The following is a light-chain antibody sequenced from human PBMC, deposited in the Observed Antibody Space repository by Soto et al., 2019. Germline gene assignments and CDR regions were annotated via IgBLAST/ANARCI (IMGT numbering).Light chain of an antibody. CDR1: QSVSSSY. V-gene: IGKV3-20*01. CDR3: QQYGSSPPA. J-gene: IGKJ3*01. Sequence: ELVMTPSPATLSVSSGECAHLSCKASQSVSSSYLAWYQQKPGQAPRLLIYGASSRATGIPDRFSGSGSGTDFTLTISRLEPEDFAVYYCQQYGSSPPAFGPGTKVDIK. CDR2: GAS.